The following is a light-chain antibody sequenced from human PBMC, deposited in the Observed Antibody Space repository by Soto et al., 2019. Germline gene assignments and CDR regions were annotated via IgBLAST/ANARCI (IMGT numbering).Light chain of an antibody. V-gene: IGKV3-15*01. Sequence: IVMTQSPATLSVKPRERGTLSCRASQSVSANLAWYQHKPGQAPRLLMYSASTRATGIPAGFSGRGTGTDFTLTISSLQSEDFAVYYCQKYSKLPTFGRGTKV. J-gene: IGKJ1*01. CDR2: SAS. CDR3: QKYSKLPT. CDR1: QSVSAN.